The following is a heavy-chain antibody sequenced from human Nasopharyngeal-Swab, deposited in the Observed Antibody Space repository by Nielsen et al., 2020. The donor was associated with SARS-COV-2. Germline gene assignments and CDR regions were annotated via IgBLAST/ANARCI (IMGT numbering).Heavy chain of an antibody. J-gene: IGHJ5*02. Sequence: RQAPGKGLEWIGEINHSGSTNYNPSLKSRVTISVDTSKNQFSLKLSSVTAADTAVYYCARGFRTPIVVVVAACCPAHGGHWFDPWGQGTLVTVSS. CDR3: ARGFRTPIVVVVAACCPAHGGHWFDP. D-gene: IGHD2-15*01. V-gene: IGHV4-34*01. CDR2: INHSGST.